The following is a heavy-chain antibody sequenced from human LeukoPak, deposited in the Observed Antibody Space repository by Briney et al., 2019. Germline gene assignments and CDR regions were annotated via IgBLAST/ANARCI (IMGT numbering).Heavy chain of an antibody. D-gene: IGHD3-10*01. CDR1: GGTFSSYA. CDR2: INPNSGGT. V-gene: IGHV1-2*02. Sequence: ASVNVSCKAYGGTFSSYAISWVRQAPGQGLEWMGGINPNSGGTNYAQKCQGRVTMTRDTSISTAYMELSRLRSDDTAVYYCARSNFMYYYGWESSKDEFDYWGQGTLVTVSS. CDR3: ARSNFMYYYGWESSKDEFDY. J-gene: IGHJ4*02.